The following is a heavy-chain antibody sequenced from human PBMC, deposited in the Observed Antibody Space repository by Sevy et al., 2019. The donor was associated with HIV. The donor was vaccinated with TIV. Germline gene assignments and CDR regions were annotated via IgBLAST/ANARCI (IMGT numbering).Heavy chain of an antibody. CDR1: GYSISSGYY. J-gene: IGHJ5*02. Sequence: SETLSLTCAVSGYSISSGYYWGWIRQPPGKGLEWIGSIYHSGSTYYNPSLKSRVTISVDTSKNQFSLKLSSVTAADTAVYYCAGSPSHNGFDPWGQGTLVTVSS. D-gene: IGHD2-15*01. CDR2: IYHSGST. CDR3: AGSPSHNGFDP. V-gene: IGHV4-38-2*01.